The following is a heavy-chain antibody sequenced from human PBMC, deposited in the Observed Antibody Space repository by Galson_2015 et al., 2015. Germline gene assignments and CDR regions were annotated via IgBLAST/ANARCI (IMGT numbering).Heavy chain of an antibody. CDR3: ARDLGYCRGGRCYTVLDS. D-gene: IGHD2-15*01. CDR1: GFTFSSYW. CDR2: IKDDGGEK. Sequence: SLRLSCAASGFTFSSYWMSWVRQAPGKGPEWVANIKDDGGEKNYVDSVKGRFTTSRDNAKNSLYLQMNSLRAEDTAVYYCARDLGYCRGGRCYTVLDSWGQGTLVTVSS. V-gene: IGHV3-7*01. J-gene: IGHJ4*02.